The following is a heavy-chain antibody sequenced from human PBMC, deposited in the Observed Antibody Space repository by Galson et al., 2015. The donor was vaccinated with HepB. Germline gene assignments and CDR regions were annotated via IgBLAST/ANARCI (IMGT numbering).Heavy chain of an antibody. CDR2: IQSNGMT. V-gene: IGHV3-66*03. Sequence: SLRLSCAASGFTVSSYYMGWVRQAPRKGLEWVSVIQSNGMTYYAGSVKGRFTISRDNAKNTLCLQMNSLRVEDTAVYYCARDRGGYDTGYFQHWGQGTLVTVSS. CDR3: ARDRGGYDTGYFQH. J-gene: IGHJ1*01. D-gene: IGHD5-12*01. CDR1: GFTVSSYY.